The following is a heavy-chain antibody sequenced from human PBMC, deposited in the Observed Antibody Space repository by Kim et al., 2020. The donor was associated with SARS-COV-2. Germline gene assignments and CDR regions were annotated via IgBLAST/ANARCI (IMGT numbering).Heavy chain of an antibody. Sequence: GGSLRLSCAASGFTFSSYSMNWVRQAPGKGLEWVSSISSSSSYIYYADSVKGRFTISRDNAKNSLYLQMNSLRAEDTAVYYCATAMVRGVKGGYWGQGTLVTVSS. D-gene: IGHD3-10*01. CDR1: GFTFSSYS. V-gene: IGHV3-21*01. CDR2: ISSSSSYI. J-gene: IGHJ4*02. CDR3: ATAMVRGVKGGY.